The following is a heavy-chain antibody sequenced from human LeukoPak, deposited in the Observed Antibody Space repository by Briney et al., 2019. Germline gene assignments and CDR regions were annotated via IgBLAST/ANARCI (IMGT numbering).Heavy chain of an antibody. Sequence: PSETLSLTCTVSGGSISSSSYYWGWIRQPPGKGLEWIGYIYYSGSTNYNPSLKSRVTISVDTSKNQFSLKLSSVTAADTAVYYCARDNSFSSGRRRANWFDPWGQGTLVTVSS. CDR3: ARDNSFSSGRRRANWFDP. D-gene: IGHD3-22*01. CDR2: IYYSGST. CDR1: GGSISSSSYY. V-gene: IGHV4-61*01. J-gene: IGHJ5*02.